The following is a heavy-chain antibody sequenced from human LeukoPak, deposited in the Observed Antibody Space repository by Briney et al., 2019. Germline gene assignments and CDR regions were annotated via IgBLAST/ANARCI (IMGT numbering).Heavy chain of an antibody. CDR1: GFTFSSYS. V-gene: IGHV3-48*01. J-gene: IGHJ6*02. CDR2: ISSSSSTI. Sequence: GGSLRLSCAASGFTFSSYSMNWVRQAPGNGLEWVSYISSSSSTIYYADSVKGRFTISRDNAKNSLYLQMNSLRAEDTAVYYCARDDYYYGMDVWGQGTTVTVSS. CDR3: ARDDYYYGMDV.